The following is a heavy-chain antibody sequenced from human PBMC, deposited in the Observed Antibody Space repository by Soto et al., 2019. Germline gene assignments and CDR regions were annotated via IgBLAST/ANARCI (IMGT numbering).Heavy chain of an antibody. CDR2: ISGSGGST. V-gene: IGHV3-23*01. CDR1: GFTFSSYV. D-gene: IGHD3-3*01. CDR3: AKDAGRFLEWFLPFDS. J-gene: IGHJ4*02. Sequence: EVQLLESGGGLVQPGGSLRLSCAASGFTFSSYVMSWVRQAPGKGLEWVSVISGSGGSTHYVDSVKGRFTISRDNSKNTLYLQMNSLRAEDTAVYYCAKDAGRFLEWFLPFDSWGQGSLVTVSS.